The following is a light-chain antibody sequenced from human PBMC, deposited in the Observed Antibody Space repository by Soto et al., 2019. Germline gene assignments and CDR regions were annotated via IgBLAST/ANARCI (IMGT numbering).Light chain of an antibody. J-gene: IGLJ2*01. CDR1: SSDVGGYNY. CDR2: EVS. V-gene: IGLV2-14*01. CDR3: SSYTSSSTVV. Sequence: QSVLTQPASVSGSPGQSITISCTGTSSDVGGYNYVSWYQQHPGKAPKLMIYEVSNRPSGVSNRFSGSKSGNTASLTISGRQADDEADYCCSSYTSSSTVVFGGGTKLTVL.